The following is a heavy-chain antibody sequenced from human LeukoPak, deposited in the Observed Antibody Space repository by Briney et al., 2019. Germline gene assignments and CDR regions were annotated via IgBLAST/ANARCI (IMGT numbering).Heavy chain of an antibody. Sequence: GRSLRLSCAASRFTFNTYGMHWVRQAPGKGLEWVSYISSSSSTIYYADSVKGRFTISRDNAKKSLYLQMNSLRDEDTAVYYCARIVYDSSGYIDYWGQGTLVTVSS. CDR2: ISSSSSTI. J-gene: IGHJ4*02. CDR3: ARIVYDSSGYIDY. D-gene: IGHD3-22*01. V-gene: IGHV3-48*02. CDR1: RFTFNTYG.